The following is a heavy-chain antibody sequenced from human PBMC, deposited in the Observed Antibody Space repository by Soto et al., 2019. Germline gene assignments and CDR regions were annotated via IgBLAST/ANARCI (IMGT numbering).Heavy chain of an antibody. D-gene: IGHD3-3*01. CDR1: GFTFDDYA. CDR2: FSWNSGSI. Sequence: EVQLVESGGGLVQPGRSLRLSCAASGFTFDDYAMHWVRQAPGKGLEWVPGFSWNSGSIGYADSVKGRFTISRDNAKNSLYLQMNSLRAEDTALYYCAKGRKSFYDFWSGSNWFDPWGQGTLVTVSS. CDR3: AKGRKSFYDFWSGSNWFDP. J-gene: IGHJ5*02. V-gene: IGHV3-9*01.